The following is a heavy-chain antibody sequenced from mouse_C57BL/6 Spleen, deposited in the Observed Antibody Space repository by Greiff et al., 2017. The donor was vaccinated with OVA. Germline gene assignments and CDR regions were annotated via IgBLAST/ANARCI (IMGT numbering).Heavy chain of an antibody. D-gene: IGHD2-4*01. V-gene: IGHV1-53*01. CDR3: ACPIYYDYHWYFDV. J-gene: IGHJ1*03. CDR2: INPSNGGT. Sequence: QVQLQQPGTELVKPGASVKLSCKASGYTFTSYWMHWVKQRPGQGLEWIGNINPSNGGTNYNEKFKSKATLTVDKSSSTAYMQLSSLTSEDSAVYYCACPIYYDYHWYFDVWGTGTTVTVSS. CDR1: GYTFTSYW.